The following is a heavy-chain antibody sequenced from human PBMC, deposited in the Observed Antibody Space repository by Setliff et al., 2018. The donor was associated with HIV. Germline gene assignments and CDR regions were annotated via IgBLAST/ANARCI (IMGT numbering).Heavy chain of an antibody. CDR3: ARVYSSGWYGDYYYYYYMDV. V-gene: IGHV7-4-1*02. CDR1: GYTFTSYG. Sequence: ASVKVSCKASGYTFTSYGISWVRPAPGQGLEWMGWINTNTGNPTYAQGFTGRFVFSLDTSVSTAYLQISSLKAEDTAVYYCARVYSSGWYGDYYYYYYMDVWGKGTTVTVSS. D-gene: IGHD6-19*01. CDR2: INTNTGNP. J-gene: IGHJ6*03.